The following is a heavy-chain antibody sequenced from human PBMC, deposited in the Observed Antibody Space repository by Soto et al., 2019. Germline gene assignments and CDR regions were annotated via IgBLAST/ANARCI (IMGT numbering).Heavy chain of an antibody. D-gene: IGHD3-3*01. Sequence: SETLSLTCTVSGGSISSGDYYWSWIRQPPGKGLEWIGYIYYSGSTYYNPSLKSRVTISVDTSKNQFSLKLSSVTAADTAVYYCARGEFTIFEGYYGMDVWGQGTTVTVSS. V-gene: IGHV4-30-4*01. CDR2: IYYSGST. CDR1: GGSISSGDYY. CDR3: ARGEFTIFEGYYGMDV. J-gene: IGHJ6*02.